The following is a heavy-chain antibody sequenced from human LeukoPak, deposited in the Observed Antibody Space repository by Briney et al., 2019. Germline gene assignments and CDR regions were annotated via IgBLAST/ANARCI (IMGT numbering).Heavy chain of an antibody. Sequence: PSETLSLTCTVSGGSISSYYWSWIRQPPGKGLEWIGYIYYSGSTNYNPSLKSRVTISVDTSKNQFSLKLSSVTAADTAVYYCASSSAYYYGSGSSEHFDYWGQGTLVTVSS. CDR1: GGSISSYY. V-gene: IGHV4-59*01. J-gene: IGHJ4*02. D-gene: IGHD3-10*01. CDR3: ASSSAYYYGSGSSEHFDY. CDR2: IYYSGST.